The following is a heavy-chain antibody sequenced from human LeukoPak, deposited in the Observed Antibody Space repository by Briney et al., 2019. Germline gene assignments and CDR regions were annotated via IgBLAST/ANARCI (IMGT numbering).Heavy chain of an antibody. CDR2: INPNSGGT. CDR1: GYTFTGYY. CDR3: AREPRPEYYYDSKPARLYFDY. J-gene: IGHJ4*02. V-gene: IGHV1-2*02. D-gene: IGHD3-22*01. Sequence: ASVKVSCKASGYTFTGYYMHWVRQAPGQGLEWMGWINPNSGGTNYAQKFQGRVTMTRDTSISTAYMELSRLRSDDTAVYYCAREPRPEYYYDSKPARLYFDYWGQGTLVTVSS.